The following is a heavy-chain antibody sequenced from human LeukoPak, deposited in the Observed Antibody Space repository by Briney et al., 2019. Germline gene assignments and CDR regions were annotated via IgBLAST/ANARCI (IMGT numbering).Heavy chain of an antibody. CDR2: IYYSGST. CDR1: GGSISSYY. J-gene: IGHJ4*02. Sequence: SETLSLTCTVSGGSISSYYWSWIRQPPGKGLEWIGYIYYSGSTNYNPSLKSRVTISVDTSKNQFSLKLSSVTAADTAVYYCASLPHYYGSGSYRLPPPWGQGTLVTVSS. CDR3: ASLPHYYGSGSYRLPPP. D-gene: IGHD3-10*01. V-gene: IGHV4-59*01.